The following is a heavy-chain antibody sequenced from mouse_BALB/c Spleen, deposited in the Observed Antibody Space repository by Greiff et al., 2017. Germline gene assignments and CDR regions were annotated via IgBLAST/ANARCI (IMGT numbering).Heavy chain of an antibody. CDR1: GFAFSSYD. J-gene: IGHJ1*01. D-gene: IGHD1-2*01. CDR3: ASLITTANFDV. V-gene: IGHV5-12-1*01. Sequence: EVKLMESGGGLVKPGGSLKLSCAASGFAFSSYDMSWVRQTPEKRLEWVAYISSGGGSTYYPDTVKGRFTISRDNAKNTLYLQMSSLKSEDTAMYYCASLITTANFDVWGAGSTVTASS. CDR2: ISSGGGST.